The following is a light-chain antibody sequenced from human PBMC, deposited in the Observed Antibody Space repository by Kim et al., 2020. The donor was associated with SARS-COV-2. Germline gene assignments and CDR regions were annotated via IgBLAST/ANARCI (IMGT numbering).Light chain of an antibody. Sequence: KTVTISGTRSRGSIASNYGQWYQQRPGSAPTTGIYEDNQRPSGVPDRFSGSIDSSSNSASHTISGLRTEDEADYYCQSYDSSNRWVFGGGTQLTVL. J-gene: IGLJ3*02. CDR2: EDN. V-gene: IGLV6-57*03. CDR1: RGSIASNY. CDR3: QSYDSSNRWV.